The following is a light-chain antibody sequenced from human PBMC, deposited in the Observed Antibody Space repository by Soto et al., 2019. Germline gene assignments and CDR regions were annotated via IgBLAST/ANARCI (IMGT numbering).Light chain of an antibody. CDR1: SSDVGVYNY. J-gene: IGLJ2*01. CDR3: SSYTISSTLV. V-gene: IGLV2-14*03. CDR2: DVS. Sequence: QSALTQPASVSGSPGQSITISCTGTSSDVGVYNYVSWYQHHPGKAPKLMIYDVSNRPSGVSNRFSGSKSGNTASLTISGLQAEDEADYYCSSYTISSTLVFGGGTKLTVL.